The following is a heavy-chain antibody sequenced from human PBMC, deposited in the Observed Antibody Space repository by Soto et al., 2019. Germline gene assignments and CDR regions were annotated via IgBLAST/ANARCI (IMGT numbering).Heavy chain of an antibody. J-gene: IGHJ6*02. CDR3: ARDRSESSSSQVYYYYGMDV. CDR1: GFTFSSYS. Sequence: GGSLRLSCAASGFTFSSYSMNWVRQAPGKGLEWVSYISSSSSTIYYADSVKGRFTISRDNAKNSLYLQMNSLRDEDTAVYYCARDRSESSSSQVYYYYGMDVWGQGTTVTVSS. D-gene: IGHD6-6*01. CDR2: ISSSSSTI. V-gene: IGHV3-48*02.